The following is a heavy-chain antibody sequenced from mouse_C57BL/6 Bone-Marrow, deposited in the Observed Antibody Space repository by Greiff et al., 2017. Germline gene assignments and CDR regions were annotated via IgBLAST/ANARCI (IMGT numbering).Heavy chain of an antibody. CDR1: GFNIKDDY. Sequence: EVQLQESGAELVRPGASVKLSCTASGFNIKDDYMHWVKQRPEQGLEWIGWIDPENGDTEYASKFQGKATITADTSSNTAYLQLSSLTSEDTAVYYCTTYDYDGGYAIDYWGQGTSVTVSS. J-gene: IGHJ4*01. V-gene: IGHV14-4*01. CDR3: TTYDYDGGYAIDY. D-gene: IGHD2-4*01. CDR2: IDPENGDT.